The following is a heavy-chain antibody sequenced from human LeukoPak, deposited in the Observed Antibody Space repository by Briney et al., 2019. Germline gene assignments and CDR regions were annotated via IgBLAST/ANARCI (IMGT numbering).Heavy chain of an antibody. Sequence: GGSLRLSCAASGFTFSSYSMNWVRQAPGKGLEWVSSISSSSSYIYYADSVKGRFTISRDNAKNSLYLQMNSLGAEDTAVYYCARDGEQLGGDYDYWGQGTLVTVSS. CDR3: ARDGEQLGGDYDY. J-gene: IGHJ4*02. V-gene: IGHV3-21*01. D-gene: IGHD6-6*01. CDR2: ISSSSSYI. CDR1: GFTFSSYS.